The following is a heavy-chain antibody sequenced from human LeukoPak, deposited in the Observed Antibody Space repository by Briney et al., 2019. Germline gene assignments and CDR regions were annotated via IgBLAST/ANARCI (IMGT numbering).Heavy chain of an antibody. CDR3: VKDQEGVYGANSGAFDI. CDR1: GFTFSSYA. V-gene: IGHV3-64D*09. J-gene: IGHJ3*02. CDR2: ISSNGGGT. D-gene: IGHD4-23*01. Sequence: GGSLRLSCSASGFTFSSYAMHWVHQAPGKGLEYVSAISSNGGGTYYADSVKGRFIVSRDNAKNTLYLQMSSLRAEDTAVYYCVKDQEGVYGANSGAFDIWGQGTMVSVSS.